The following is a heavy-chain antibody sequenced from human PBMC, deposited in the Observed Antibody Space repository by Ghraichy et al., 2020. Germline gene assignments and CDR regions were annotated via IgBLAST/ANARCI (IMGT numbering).Heavy chain of an antibody. CDR3: VRGHYDILSWFDP. D-gene: IGHD3-9*01. J-gene: IGHJ5*02. CDR1: GGSISSSSYY. Sequence: SETLSLTCTVSGGSISSSSYYWGWIRQPPGKGLEWIGSIYYSGSTYYNPSLKSRVTISVDTSKNQFSLKLSSVTAADTAVYYCVRGHYDILSWFDPWGQGTLVTVSS. V-gene: IGHV4-39*01. CDR2: IYYSGST.